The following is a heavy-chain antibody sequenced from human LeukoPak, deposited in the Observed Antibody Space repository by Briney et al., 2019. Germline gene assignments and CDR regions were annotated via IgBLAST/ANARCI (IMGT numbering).Heavy chain of an antibody. D-gene: IGHD6-13*01. CDR1: GGSLSGYY. CDR2: INHSGST. CDR3: ARPSSWYGYPLDY. Sequence: PSETLSLTCAVYGGSLSGYYWSWIRQPPGKGLEWIGEINHSGSTNYNPSLKSRVTISVDTSKNQFSLKLSSVTAADTAVYYCARPSSWYGYPLDYWGQGTLVTVSS. J-gene: IGHJ4*02. V-gene: IGHV4-34*01.